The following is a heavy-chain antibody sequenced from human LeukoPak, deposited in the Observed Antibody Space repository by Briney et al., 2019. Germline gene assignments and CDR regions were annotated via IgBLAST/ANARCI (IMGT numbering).Heavy chain of an antibody. D-gene: IGHD4-17*01. Sequence: GGSLRLSCAASRFIFSSYAMHWVRQAPGKGLEWVAVISYDGSKKYYADSVRGRFTISRDNSKNTLYLQLNSLRVEDTAVYYCAKDRTYDFGDYFEYWGQGNLVTVSS. CDR1: RFIFSSYA. CDR2: ISYDGSKK. CDR3: AKDRTYDFGDYFEY. J-gene: IGHJ4*02. V-gene: IGHV3-30*04.